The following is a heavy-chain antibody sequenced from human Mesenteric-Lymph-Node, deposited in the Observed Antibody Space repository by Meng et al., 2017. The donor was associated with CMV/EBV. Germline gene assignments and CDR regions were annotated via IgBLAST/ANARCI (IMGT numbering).Heavy chain of an antibody. D-gene: IGHD3-10*01. Sequence: SGYTFNSYGISWVRQAPGQGLEWMGWISTYNGNTNYAQNLQGRVTMTTDTSTSTAYMEVRSLTSDDTAVYYCAKDNYFGSGSYLGYWGQGTLVTVSS. CDR2: ISTYNGNT. CDR3: AKDNYFGSGSYLGY. CDR1: GYTFNSYG. V-gene: IGHV1-18*01. J-gene: IGHJ4*02.